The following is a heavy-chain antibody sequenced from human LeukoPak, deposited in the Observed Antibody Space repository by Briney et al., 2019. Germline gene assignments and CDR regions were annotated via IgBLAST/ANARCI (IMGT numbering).Heavy chain of an antibody. D-gene: IGHD6-19*01. V-gene: IGHV1-18*01. J-gene: IGHJ4*02. Sequence: ASVKVSCKASGYTFTSYGISWVRQAPGQGLEWMGWISVYNGNTNYAQEFQGGVTMTTDTSTSTAYMELRSLRSDDTAVYYCARDVTVADTWGQGTLVTVSS. CDR2: ISVYNGNT. CDR3: ARDVTVADT. CDR1: GYTFTSYG.